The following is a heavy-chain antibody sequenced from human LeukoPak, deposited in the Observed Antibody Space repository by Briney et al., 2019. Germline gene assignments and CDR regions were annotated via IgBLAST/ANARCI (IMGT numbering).Heavy chain of an antibody. V-gene: IGHV3-23*01. CDR3: AKGSSSSRGIDY. CDR1: GFTFSSYA. CDR2: IRVTGGST. J-gene: IGHJ4*02. Sequence: GSMRPSFAASGFTFSSYAISWVRQAPGRGLEWVSVIRVTGGSTFFADSVKGRFTISRDNSKNTLFLQMNSLRAEDTAVYYCAKGSSSSRGIDYWGQGTLVTVSS. D-gene: IGHD6-6*01.